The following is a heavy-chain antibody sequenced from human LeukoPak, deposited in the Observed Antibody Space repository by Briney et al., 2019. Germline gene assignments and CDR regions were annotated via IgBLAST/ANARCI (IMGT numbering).Heavy chain of an antibody. V-gene: IGHV1-24*01. D-gene: IGHD2-15*01. CDR1: GYTLTELS. CDR3: ATSIAATRWFDY. Sequence: ASVKVSCKASGYTLTELSMHWVRQAPGKGLEWMGGFDPEDGETIYAQKFQGRVTMTEDTSTDTAYMELSSLRSEDTAVYYCATSIAATRWFDYWGQGTLVTVSS. CDR2: FDPEDGET. J-gene: IGHJ4*02.